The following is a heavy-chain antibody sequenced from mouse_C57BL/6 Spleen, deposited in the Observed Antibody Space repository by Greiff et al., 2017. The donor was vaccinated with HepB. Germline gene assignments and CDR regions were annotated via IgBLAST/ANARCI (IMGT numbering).Heavy chain of an antibody. CDR2: ISSGGDYI. J-gene: IGHJ4*01. Sequence: EVMLVESGEGLVKPGGSLKLSCAASGFTFSSYAMSWVRQTPEKRLEWVAYISSGGDYIYYADTVKGRFTISRDNARNTLYLQMSSLKSEDTAMYYCTSSSYVDYAMDDWGQGTSVTVSS. V-gene: IGHV5-9-1*02. CDR3: TSSSYVDYAMDD. D-gene: IGHD1-1*01. CDR1: GFTFSSYA.